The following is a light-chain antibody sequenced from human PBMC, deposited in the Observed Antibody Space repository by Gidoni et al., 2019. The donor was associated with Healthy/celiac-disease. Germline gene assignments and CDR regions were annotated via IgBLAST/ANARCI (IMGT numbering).Light chain of an antibody. CDR2: GAS. CDR3: QQYNNWPPIT. Sequence: EIVMTQSPATLSVSPGERATLSCRASQIVSSTLAWYQQKPGQAPRLLIDGASTRATGIPASFSGSGSGTEFTLTISSLQSEDFAVYYCQQYNNWPPITFGQGTRLEIK. CDR1: QIVSST. V-gene: IGKV3-15*01. J-gene: IGKJ5*01.